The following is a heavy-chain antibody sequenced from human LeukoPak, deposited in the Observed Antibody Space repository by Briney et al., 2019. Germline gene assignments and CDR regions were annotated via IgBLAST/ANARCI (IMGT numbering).Heavy chain of an antibody. CDR1: GGTFSSYA. V-gene: IGHV1-69*13. J-gene: IGHJ4*02. CDR2: IIPIFGTA. D-gene: IGHD3-22*01. Sequence: SVKVSCKTSGGTFSSYAISWVRQAPGQGLEWMGGIIPIFGTANYAQKFQGRVTITADESTSTAYMELSSLRSEDTAVYYCARVPEHYYDSSASSPHFDYWGQGTLVTVSS. CDR3: ARVPEHYYDSSASSPHFDY.